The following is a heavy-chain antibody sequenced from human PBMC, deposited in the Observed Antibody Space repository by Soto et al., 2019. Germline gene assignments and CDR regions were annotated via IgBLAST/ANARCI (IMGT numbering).Heavy chain of an antibody. D-gene: IGHD6-6*01. J-gene: IGHJ4*02. CDR2: IYNGGGT. CDR1: GFTVSGNY. CDR3: ASTRGSSYDY. Sequence: EVQLVETGGGLIQPGGSPRLSCAASGFTVSGNYMSWVRQAPGKGLEWVSVIYNGGGTYYADSVKGRFTISRDKSKNTLYLQMNSLRAEDTAVYYCASTRGSSYDYWGQGTLVTVSS. V-gene: IGHV3-53*02.